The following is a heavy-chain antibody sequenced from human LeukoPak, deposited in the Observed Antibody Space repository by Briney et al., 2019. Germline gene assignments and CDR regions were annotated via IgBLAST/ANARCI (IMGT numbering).Heavy chain of an antibody. CDR2: INHSGST. CDR1: GGSFSGYY. D-gene: IGHD3-16*02. J-gene: IGHJ4*02. V-gene: IGHV4-34*01. Sequence: SETLSLTCAVYGGSFSGYYWSWIRQPPGKGLEWIGEINHSGSTNYNPSLKSRVTISVDTSKNQFSLKLSSVTAADTAVYYCARARVTFGGVIVTNFDYWGQGTLVTVSS. CDR3: ARARVTFGGVIVTNFDY.